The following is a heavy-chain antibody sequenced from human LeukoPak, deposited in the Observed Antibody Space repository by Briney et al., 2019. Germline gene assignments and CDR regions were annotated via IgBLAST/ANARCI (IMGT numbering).Heavy chain of an antibody. CDR1: GGSISSGSYY. D-gene: IGHD3-3*01. V-gene: IGHV4-61*02. J-gene: IGHJ5*02. CDR3: ARDNGITIFANHKDHWFDP. CDR2: IYTSGST. Sequence: KTSETLSLTCTVSGGSISSGSYYWSWIRQPAGKGLEWIGRIYTSGSTNYNPSLKSRVTISVDTSKNQFSLKLSSVTAADTAVYYCARDNGITIFANHKDHWFDPWGQGTLVTVSS.